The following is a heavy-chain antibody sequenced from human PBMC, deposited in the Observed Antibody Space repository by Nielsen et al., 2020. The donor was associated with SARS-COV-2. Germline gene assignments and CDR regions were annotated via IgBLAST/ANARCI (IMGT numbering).Heavy chain of an antibody. J-gene: IGHJ6*02. Sequence: WIRQSPSRGLEWLGRTYYRSRWFNDFALPLKSRIIISPDTSKNQLSLQLNSVTPEDTAVYYCVRRSVVATPDFYNDMDVWGQGTAVTVSS. V-gene: IGHV6-1*01. CDR2: TYYRSRWFN. D-gene: IGHD2-21*02. CDR3: VRRSVVATPDFYNDMDV.